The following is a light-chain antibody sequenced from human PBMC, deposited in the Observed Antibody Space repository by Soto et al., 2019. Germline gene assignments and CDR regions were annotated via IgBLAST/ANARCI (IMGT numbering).Light chain of an antibody. Sequence: DIQTTQSPSTLSGSVGDRVTITFRASQTISSWLAWYQQKSGKAPKLLIYKASTLKSGVPSRFSGSGSGTEFTLTISSLQPDDFATYYCQHYNSYSEAFGQGTKVDTK. CDR1: QTISSW. J-gene: IGKJ1*01. CDR2: KAS. CDR3: QHYNSYSEA. V-gene: IGKV1-5*03.